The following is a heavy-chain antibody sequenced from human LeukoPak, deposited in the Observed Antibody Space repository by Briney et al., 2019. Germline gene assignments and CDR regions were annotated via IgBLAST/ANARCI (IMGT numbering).Heavy chain of an antibody. CDR1: GFTFSSYG. J-gene: IGHJ5*02. Sequence: GGSLRLSCAASGFTFSSYGMHWVRQAPGKGLEWVAFIRYDGSNKYYADSVKGRFTISRDNAKNTLNLQMNSLRAEDTAVYYCARDLGQYYDTSDNWFDPWGQGTLVTVSS. CDR3: ARDLGQYYDTSDNWFDP. CDR2: IRYDGSNK. D-gene: IGHD3-22*01. V-gene: IGHV3-30*02.